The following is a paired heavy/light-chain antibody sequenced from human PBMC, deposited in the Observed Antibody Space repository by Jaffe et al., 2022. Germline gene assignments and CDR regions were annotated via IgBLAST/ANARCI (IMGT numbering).Heavy chain of an antibody. D-gene: IGHD6-19*01. CDR1: GDSINSDYY. V-gene: IGHV4-38-2*01. CDR2: IYHPGTT. CDR3: ARVWGDGYGSGWHFDY. J-gene: IGHJ4*02. Sequence: QVQLQESGPGLVKPSETLSLTCAVSGDSINSDYYWGWIRQPPGKGLEWIGTIYHPGTTYYSPSLQGRITFSKDMSKNQFSLNLTSVTATDTAVYYCARVWGDGYGSGWHFDYWGRGILVTVSS.
Light chain of an antibody. CDR2: AAS. CDR1: QNIINY. J-gene: IGKJ4*01. CDR3: QQSYSAPLT. Sequence: DIQMSQSPSSLSASVGDRVTITCRASQNIINYLNWYQQKSGKAPKLLIYAASSLRSGVPSRFSGSGSGKEFTLTISSLQPEDFATYYCQQSYSAPLTFGGGTRVDI. V-gene: IGKV1-39*01.